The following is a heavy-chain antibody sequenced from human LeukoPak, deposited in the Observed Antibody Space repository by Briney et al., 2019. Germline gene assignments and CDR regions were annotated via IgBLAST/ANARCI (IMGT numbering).Heavy chain of an antibody. Sequence: SETLSLTCAVYGGSFSGYYWSWIRQPPGKGLEWIGEINHSGSTNYNPSLKSRVTISVDTSKNQFSLKLSSVTAADTAVYYCARVRDFGGWLYYFDYWGQGTLVTVSS. V-gene: IGHV4-34*01. CDR1: GGSFSGYY. D-gene: IGHD6-19*01. CDR3: ARVRDFGGWLYYFDY. J-gene: IGHJ4*02. CDR2: INHSGST.